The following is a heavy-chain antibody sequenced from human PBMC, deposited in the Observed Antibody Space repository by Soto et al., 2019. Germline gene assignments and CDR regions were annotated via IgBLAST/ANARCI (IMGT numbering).Heavy chain of an antibody. CDR3: AKSVRYYDSSAYYPLDY. Sequence: QVQVVESGGGVVQPGRSLRLSCAAAGFTFSGYGMHWVRQAPGKGLGWVAVISYLGSNKYYGDSVKGRFTISRDNYGNTVYLQMNSLRAEDTAVYYCAKSVRYYDSSAYYPLDYWGLGNLVTVSS. CDR2: ISYLGSNK. V-gene: IGHV3-30*18. D-gene: IGHD3-22*01. J-gene: IGHJ4*02. CDR1: GFTFSGYG.